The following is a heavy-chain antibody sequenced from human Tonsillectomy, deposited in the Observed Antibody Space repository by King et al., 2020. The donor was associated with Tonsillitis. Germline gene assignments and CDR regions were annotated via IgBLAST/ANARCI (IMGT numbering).Heavy chain of an antibody. J-gene: IGHJ6*02. Sequence: VQLVESGGGVVQPGGSLRLTCEASGFSFSSYFMHWVRQAPGKGLEWLTFIWFDGRSKYYADSVKGRFTVSRDNSRNTHSLEMNSLRPEDTAVYYCARGDCDSLSYGMVVGGRRPTVSVSS. CDR2: IWFDGRSK. CDR1: GFSFSSYF. V-gene: IGHV3-30*02. CDR3: ARGDCDSLSYGMVV. D-gene: IGHD3-3*01.